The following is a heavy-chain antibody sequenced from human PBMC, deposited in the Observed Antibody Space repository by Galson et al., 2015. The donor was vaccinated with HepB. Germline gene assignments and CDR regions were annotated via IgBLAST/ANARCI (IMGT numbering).Heavy chain of an antibody. Sequence: SVKVSCKASGYTFTGYYMHWVRQAPGQGLEWMGWINPNSGGTNYAQKFQGRVTMTRDTSISTAYMELSRLRSDDTAVYYCARDYYDSSGWHFDYWGQGTLVTVSS. CDR1: GYTFTGYY. D-gene: IGHD3-22*01. J-gene: IGHJ4*02. CDR2: INPNSGGT. CDR3: ARDYYDSSGWHFDY. V-gene: IGHV1-2*02.